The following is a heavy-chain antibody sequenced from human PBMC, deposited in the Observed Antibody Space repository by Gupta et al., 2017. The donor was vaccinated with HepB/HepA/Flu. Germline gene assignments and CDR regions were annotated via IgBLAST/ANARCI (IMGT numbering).Heavy chain of an antibody. V-gene: IGHV5-51*01. CDR3: ARRVSREWFAP. CDR2: IFPGDSET. D-gene: IGHD1-26*01. CDR1: GYSFTNYW. Sequence: EVQLVQSGAEVKKPGESLKIACKSSGYSFTNYWIGWVRQTPGKGLEWMGIIFPGDSETRYKPSFQGKVTIAADRAINTAYMQWRSLKASDTAMYYGARRVSREWFAPGGQGTLVTVSP. J-gene: IGHJ5*02.